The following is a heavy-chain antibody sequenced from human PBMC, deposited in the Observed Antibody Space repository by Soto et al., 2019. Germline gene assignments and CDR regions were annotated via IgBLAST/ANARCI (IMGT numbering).Heavy chain of an antibody. CDR3: ESYYYDSSGDNWFDP. CDR1: GDSVSSNSAA. CDR2: TYYRSKWYN. V-gene: IGHV6-1*01. J-gene: IGHJ5*02. Sequence: SQTLSLTCAISGDSVSSNSAAWNWIRQSPSRGLEWLGRTYYRSKWYNDYAVSVKSRITINPDTSKNQFSLQLNSVTPEDTAVYYCESYYYDSSGDNWFDPWGQGTLVTVSS. D-gene: IGHD3-22*01.